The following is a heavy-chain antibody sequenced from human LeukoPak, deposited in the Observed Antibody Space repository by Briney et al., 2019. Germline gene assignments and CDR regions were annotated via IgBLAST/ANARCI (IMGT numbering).Heavy chain of an antibody. CDR3: NYCGGHCYSDY. CDR2: IYSGGST. Sequence: GGSLRLSCAASGFTVSSNYMSWVRQAPGKGLEWVSVIYSGGSTYYADSVKGRFTISRDNSKNTLYLQMNSLRAEDTAVYYCNYCGGHCYSDYWGQGTLVTVSS. J-gene: IGHJ4*02. D-gene: IGHD2-21*02. CDR1: GFTVSSNY. V-gene: IGHV3-53*01.